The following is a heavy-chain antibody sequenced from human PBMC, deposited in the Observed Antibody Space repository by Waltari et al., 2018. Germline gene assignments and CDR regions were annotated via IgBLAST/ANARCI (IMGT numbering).Heavy chain of an antibody. J-gene: IGHJ2*01. CDR2: IYTSGST. CDR1: GGSISSGRYY. D-gene: IGHD5-12*01. Sequence: QVQLQESGPGLVKPSQTLSLTCTVSGGSISSGRYYWSWIRPPAGKGLEWIGRIYTSGSTNYNPSLKSRVTISVDTSKNQFSLKLSSVTAADTAVYYCAREMGEMATITHWYFDLWGRGTLVTVSS. V-gene: IGHV4-61*02. CDR3: AREMGEMATITHWYFDL.